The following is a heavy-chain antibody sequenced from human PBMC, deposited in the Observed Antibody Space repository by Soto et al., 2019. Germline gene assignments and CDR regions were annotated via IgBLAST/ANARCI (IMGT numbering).Heavy chain of an antibody. CDR1: GFTFTSYG. CDR2: ISSDGSDK. J-gene: IGHJ6*02. V-gene: IGHV3-30*18. Sequence: GGSLRLSCAASGFTFTSYGMHWVRQAPGKGLEWVAVISSDGSDKCYADSVRGRFTISRDNSKNTLYLQMNSLRAEDTSVYYCAKVEGNYLPYYYYSGMDVWGQGTTVTVSS. CDR3: AKVEGNYLPYYYYSGMDV. D-gene: IGHD3-16*02.